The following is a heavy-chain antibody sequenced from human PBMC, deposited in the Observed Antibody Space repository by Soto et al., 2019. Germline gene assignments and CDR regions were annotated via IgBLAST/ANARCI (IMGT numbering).Heavy chain of an antibody. Sequence: GGSLRLSCAASGFPFSIYTMNWVRQAPGKGLEWVSYISASSSPIYYTDSVKGRFTISRDNARNSLYLQMNSLRDEDTAVYYCARGRYGGVFDAFAIWGQGTMVTVSS. V-gene: IGHV3-48*02. CDR3: ARGRYGGVFDAFAI. CDR1: GFPFSIYT. CDR2: ISASSSPI. D-gene: IGHD6-19*01. J-gene: IGHJ3*02.